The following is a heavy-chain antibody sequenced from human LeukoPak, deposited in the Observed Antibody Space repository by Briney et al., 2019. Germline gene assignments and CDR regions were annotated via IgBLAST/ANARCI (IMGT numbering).Heavy chain of an antibody. CDR3: AKRTIYSYFDY. CDR2: IYSGGST. D-gene: IGHD1/OR15-1a*01. V-gene: IGHV3-66*04. CDR1: GFTVSSNY. J-gene: IGHJ4*02. Sequence: PGGSLRLSCAASGFTVSSNYMSWVRQAPGKGLEWVSVIYSGGSTYYADSVKGRFTISRDNSKNTLYLQMNSLRAEDAAVYYCAKRTIYSYFDYWGQGTLVTVSS.